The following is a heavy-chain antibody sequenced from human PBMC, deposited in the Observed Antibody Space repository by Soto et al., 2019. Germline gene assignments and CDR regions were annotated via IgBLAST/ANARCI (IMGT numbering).Heavy chain of an antibody. CDR3: ARDLGRTAAGYYYYYAMDV. CDR1: GFTFSNYW. V-gene: IGHV3-7*01. J-gene: IGHJ6*02. Sequence: SLRLSCAASGFTFSNYWMNGVRQVPGKGLEWVANMKGDGSEKYFVDSVKGRFTIPRDNAKNSLYLQMNSLRAEDTATYYCARDLGRTAAGYYYYYAMDVWGQGTTVTVSS. CDR2: MKGDGSEK. D-gene: IGHD2-2*01.